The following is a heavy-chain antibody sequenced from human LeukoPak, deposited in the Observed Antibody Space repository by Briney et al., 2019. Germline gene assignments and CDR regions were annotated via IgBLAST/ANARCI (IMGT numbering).Heavy chain of an antibody. V-gene: IGHV4-39*02. CDR1: GGSISGSSYY. CDR3: ARDRGSITGTTSWFDP. D-gene: IGHD1-7*01. CDR2: IYYSGST. J-gene: IGHJ5*02. Sequence: SETLSLTCTVSGGSISGSSYYWGWIRQPPGKGLEWIGSIYYSGSTYYNPSLKGRVTISVDTSKNQFSLKLNSVTATDTAVYYCARDRGSITGTTSWFDPWGQGTLVTVSS.